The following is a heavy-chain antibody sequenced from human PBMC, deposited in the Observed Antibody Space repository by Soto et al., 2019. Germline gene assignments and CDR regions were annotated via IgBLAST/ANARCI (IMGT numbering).Heavy chain of an antibody. Sequence: SETLSLTCTVSGGSMRNYFWTWIRQPPGKGLEWIGYIHYSGATSFFPSYNPSLRGRVTISEDTSKNQFSLKLLSVTTADTAVYFCAAGEASSRNLAPYYLDFWGQGTMVTVYS. D-gene: IGHD6-13*01. CDR3: AAGEASSRNLAPYYLDF. V-gene: IGHV4-59*01. CDR2: IHYSGATSFFP. CDR1: GGSMRNYF. J-gene: IGHJ4*02.